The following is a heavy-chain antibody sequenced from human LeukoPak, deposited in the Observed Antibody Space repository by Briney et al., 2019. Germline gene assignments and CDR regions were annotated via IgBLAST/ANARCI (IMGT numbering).Heavy chain of an antibody. CDR1: GFTFSSYG. CDR3: ARVSSAAADH. CDR2: ISYDGSNK. D-gene: IGHD6-13*01. J-gene: IGHJ4*02. V-gene: IGHV3-30*03. Sequence: PGGSLRLSCAASGFTFSSYGMHWVRQAPGKGLEWVAVISYDGSNKYYADSVKGRFTISRDNSKNTLYLQLSSLRAEGTAVYYCARVSSAAADHWGQGTLVTVSS.